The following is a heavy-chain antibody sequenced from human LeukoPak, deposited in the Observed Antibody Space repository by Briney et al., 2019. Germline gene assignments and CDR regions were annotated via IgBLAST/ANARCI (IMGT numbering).Heavy chain of an antibody. CDR2: IYSGGST. V-gene: IGHV3-53*01. Sequence: GGSLRLSCAASGFTVSSNYMSWLRQAPGKGLEWVSVIYSGGSTYYADSVKGRFTISRDNSKNTLYLQMNSLRAEDTAVYYCAREYGDYNYFDYWGQGTLVTVSS. D-gene: IGHD4-17*01. CDR3: AREYGDYNYFDY. J-gene: IGHJ4*02. CDR1: GFTVSSNY.